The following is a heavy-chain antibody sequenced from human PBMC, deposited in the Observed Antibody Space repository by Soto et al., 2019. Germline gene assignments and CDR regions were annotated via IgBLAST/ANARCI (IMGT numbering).Heavy chain of an antibody. CDR1: GYTFTSYY. J-gene: IGHJ4*02. CDR2: INPSGGST. D-gene: IGHD1-26*01. V-gene: IGHV1-46*01. CDR3: ARDRGSSGSPPKATDY. Sequence: ASVKVSCKASGYTFTSYYMHWVRQAPGQGLEWMGIINPSGGSTSYAQKFQGRVTMTRDTSTSTVYMELSSLRSEDTAVYYCARDRGSSGSPPKATDYWGQGTLVTVSS.